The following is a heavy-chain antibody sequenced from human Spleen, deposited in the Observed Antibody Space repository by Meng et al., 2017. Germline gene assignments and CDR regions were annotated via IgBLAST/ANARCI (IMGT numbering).Heavy chain of an antibody. D-gene: IGHD1-20*01. CDR3: ARRDSITAFEIDY. J-gene: IGHJ4*02. V-gene: IGHV7-4-1*02. Sequence: ASVKVSCKASGYTFTTYAMNWVRQAPGQGLEWMGWINTNTGNPTYAQGFTGRFVFSLDTSVNTAYLQISSLEAEDTAVYYCARRDSITAFEIDYWGQGTLVTVSS. CDR1: GYTFTTYA. CDR2: INTNTGNP.